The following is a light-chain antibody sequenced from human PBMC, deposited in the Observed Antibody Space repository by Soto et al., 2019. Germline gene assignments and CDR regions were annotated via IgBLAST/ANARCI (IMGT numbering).Light chain of an antibody. J-gene: IGKJ2*01. CDR2: KVS. V-gene: IGKV2-30*01. CDR1: QSPVTSDGNTY. Sequence: DVVMTQSPLSLSVTLGQPASISCRSSQSPVTSDGNTYLNWFLQRPGQSPRRLIYKVSDRDSVVPDRFSVSGSGTDFTLKISRVEAADVGVYYCMQGSRWPYTFGQGTKLEIK. CDR3: MQGSRWPYT.